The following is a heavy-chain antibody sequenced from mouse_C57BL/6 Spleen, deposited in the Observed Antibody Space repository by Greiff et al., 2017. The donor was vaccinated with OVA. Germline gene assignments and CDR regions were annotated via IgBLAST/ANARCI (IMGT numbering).Heavy chain of an antibody. J-gene: IGHJ2*01. CDR2: IYPRDGST. V-gene: IGHV1-85*01. Sequence: QVHVKQSGPELVKPGASVKLSCKASGYTFTSYDINWVKQRPGQGLEWIGWIYPRDGSTKYNEKFKGKATLTVDTSSSTAYMELHSLTSEDSAVYFCARYTTVVERYYFDYWGQGTTLTVSS. D-gene: IGHD1-1*01. CDR1: GYTFTSYD. CDR3: ARYTTVVERYYFDY.